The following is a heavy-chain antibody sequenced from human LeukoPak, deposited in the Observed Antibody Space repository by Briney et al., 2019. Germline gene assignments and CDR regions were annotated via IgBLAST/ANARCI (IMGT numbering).Heavy chain of an antibody. V-gene: IGHV3-23*01. CDR2: ISGSATTT. J-gene: IGHJ4*02. Sequence: GGSLRLSCAASGFTFSNYAMSWVRQAPGKGLEWVSGISGSATTTYYADSVKGRFTISRDNAKNSLYLQMNSLRAEDTAVYYCARGQASDFDYWGQGTLVTVSS. CDR1: GFTFSNYA. CDR3: ARGQASDFDY.